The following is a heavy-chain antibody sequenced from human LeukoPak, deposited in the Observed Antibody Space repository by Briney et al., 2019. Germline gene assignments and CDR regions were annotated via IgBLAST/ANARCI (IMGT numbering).Heavy chain of an antibody. Sequence: GGSLRLSCAASGFTFSSYWMHWVRQAPGEGLVWVSRINSDGSRTSYADSVKGRFTISRDNAKNSLFLQMNNLRAEDTGIYYCARDWRTSSLPLSSSSFYFDLWGQGTLVTVSS. J-gene: IGHJ4*02. CDR2: INSDGSRT. CDR1: GFTFSSYW. V-gene: IGHV3-74*01. D-gene: IGHD6-13*01. CDR3: ARDWRTSSLPLSSSSFYFDL.